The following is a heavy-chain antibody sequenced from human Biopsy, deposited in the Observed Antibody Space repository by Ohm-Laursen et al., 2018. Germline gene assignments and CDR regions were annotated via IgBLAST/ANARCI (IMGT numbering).Heavy chain of an antibody. CDR2: IIPIVGIT. CDR3: ARGGSGSGYYGMDV. CDR1: GDTFSRSA. V-gene: IGHV1-69*04. Sequence: SVKVSCKASGDTFSRSAFFWVRQAPGQGLVYLGRIIPIVGITNHAQTFQGRITLTADKSTFMVYMELSRLRSDNTAIYYCARGGSGSGYYGMDVWGQGATVSVSS. D-gene: IGHD3-10*01. J-gene: IGHJ6*02.